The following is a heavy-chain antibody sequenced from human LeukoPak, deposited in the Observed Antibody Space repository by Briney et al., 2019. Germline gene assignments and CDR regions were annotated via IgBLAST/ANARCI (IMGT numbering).Heavy chain of an antibody. CDR3: ASRRDSGSFGADY. J-gene: IGHJ4*02. CDR1: GRTFTGHY. Sequence: GASVKVSCSASGRTFTGHYIHWVRQAPGQGLEWMGRIDPNSGDTNYPQKFQGRVTITRDTPISTAYMELSRLTSDDTAVYYCASRRDSGSFGADYWGQGTLVTVSS. CDR2: IDPNSGDT. D-gene: IGHD1-26*01. V-gene: IGHV1-2*06.